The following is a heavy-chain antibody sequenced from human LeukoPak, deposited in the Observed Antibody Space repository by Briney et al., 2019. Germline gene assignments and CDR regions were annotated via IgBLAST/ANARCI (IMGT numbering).Heavy chain of an antibody. V-gene: IGHV6-1*01. CDR3: ARAGWLTRTEERIFDY. CDR2: TYYRSKWYN. Sequence: SQTLSLTCAISGDSVSSNSAAWDWIRQSPSRGLEWLGRTYYRSKWYNDYAVSVKSRITINPDTSKNQFSLQLNSVTPEDTAVYYCARAGWLTRTEERIFDYWGQGTLVTVSS. J-gene: IGHJ4*02. D-gene: IGHD5-24*01. CDR1: GDSVSSNSAA.